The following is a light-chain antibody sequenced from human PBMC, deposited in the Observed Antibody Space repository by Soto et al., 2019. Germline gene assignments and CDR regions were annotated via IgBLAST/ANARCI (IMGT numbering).Light chain of an antibody. CDR3: QQYAYSPLN. CDR2: DAS. V-gene: IGKV3-20*01. J-gene: IGKJ4*01. CDR1: RSVGNNY. Sequence: EIVLTQSPGTLSLSPGERATLSCRASRSVGNNYLAWYQQRPGQAPNLLIYDASSRATGIPDRISGSGSGTDFTLTITRLEPEDSAMYYCQQYAYSPLNFGGGTMVEIK.